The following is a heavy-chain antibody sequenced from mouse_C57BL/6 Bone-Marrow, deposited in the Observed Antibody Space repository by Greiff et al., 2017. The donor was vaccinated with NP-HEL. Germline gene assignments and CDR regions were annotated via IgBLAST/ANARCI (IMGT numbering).Heavy chain of an antibody. Sequence: EVQLQQSGAGLVRPGASVRLSCTASGFNIKDDYMHWVKQRPEQGLEWIGWIDPENGDTEYASKFQGKATITADTSSNTAYLQLSSLTSEDTAVYYCTCYYGSSYVAWFAYWGQGTLVTVSA. D-gene: IGHD1-1*01. V-gene: IGHV14-4*01. CDR1: GFNIKDDY. CDR3: TCYYGSSYVAWFAY. CDR2: IDPENGDT. J-gene: IGHJ3*01.